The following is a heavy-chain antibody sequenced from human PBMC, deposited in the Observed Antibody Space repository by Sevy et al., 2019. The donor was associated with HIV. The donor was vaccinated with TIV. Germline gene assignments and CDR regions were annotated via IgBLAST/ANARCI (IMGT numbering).Heavy chain of an antibody. D-gene: IGHD3-3*01. J-gene: IGHJ4*02. Sequence: GGSLRLSCAASGFTFSDYYMSWIRQAPGKGLERVAYISSSGSNICYACSVKGRFTVSRDNAKNSMYLQMNSLRAEDTALYYCARDLHRGLSGSTSGYWGQGTLVTVSS. V-gene: IGHV3-11*01. CDR1: GFTFSDYY. CDR3: ARDLHRGLSGSTSGY. CDR2: ISSSGSNI.